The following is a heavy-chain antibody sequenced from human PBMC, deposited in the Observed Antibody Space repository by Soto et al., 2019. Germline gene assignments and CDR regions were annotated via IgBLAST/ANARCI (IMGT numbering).Heavy chain of an antibody. CDR1: GFTFSSYW. J-gene: IGHJ6*02. CDR3: ARVTAAPFNYYYYYGMDV. Sequence: GGSLRLSCAASGFTFSSYWMSWVRQAPGKGLEWVANIKQDGSEKYYVDSVKGRFTISRDNAKNSLYLQMNSLRAEDTAVYYCARVTAAPFNYYYYYGMDVWGQGTTVTVSS. CDR2: IKQDGSEK. D-gene: IGHD6-13*01. V-gene: IGHV3-7*05.